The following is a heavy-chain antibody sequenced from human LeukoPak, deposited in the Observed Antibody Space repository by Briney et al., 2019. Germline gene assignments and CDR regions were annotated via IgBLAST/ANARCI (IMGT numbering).Heavy chain of an antibody. D-gene: IGHD3-22*01. CDR3: ARRVGYYDSSGAFDI. Sequence: GGSLRLSCAASRFTFSVHWMHWVRQAPGKGLEWVSRINPDESDKAYADSVKGRFTISRDNAKNSLYLQMNSLRAEDTAVYYCARRVGYYDSSGAFDIWGQGTMVTVSS. CDR2: INPDESDK. CDR1: RFTFSVHW. V-gene: IGHV3-74*01. J-gene: IGHJ3*02.